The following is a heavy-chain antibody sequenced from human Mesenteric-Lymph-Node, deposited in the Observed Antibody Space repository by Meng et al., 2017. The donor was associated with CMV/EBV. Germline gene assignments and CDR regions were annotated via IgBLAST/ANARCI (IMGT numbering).Heavy chain of an antibody. CDR1: GFTFSTSW. V-gene: IGHV3-7*01. J-gene: IGHJ4*02. CDR2: LTPGGRDT. Sequence: GESLKISCEASGFTFSTSWMHWIRQVPGKGLEWVAILTPGGRDTYYVDSVKGRFTISRDNAKDSLYLQMNSLRAEDTALYYCARVPRSDLAYWGQGTLVTVSS. CDR3: ARVPRSDLAY.